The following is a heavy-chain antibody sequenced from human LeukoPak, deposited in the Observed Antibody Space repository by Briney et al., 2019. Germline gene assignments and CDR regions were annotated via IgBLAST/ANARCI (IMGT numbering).Heavy chain of an antibody. CDR2: IRYDGSNK. D-gene: IGHD2-2*01. CDR3: AKSTGNYQLLSYFDY. CDR1: GLTSSSYG. V-gene: IGHV3-30*02. Sequence: GGSLRLSCAASGLTSSSYGMHWVRQAPGKGLEWVAFIRYDGSNKYYADSVKGRFTISRDNSKNTLYLQMNSLRAEDTAVYYCAKSTGNYQLLSYFDYWGQGTLVTVSS. J-gene: IGHJ4*02.